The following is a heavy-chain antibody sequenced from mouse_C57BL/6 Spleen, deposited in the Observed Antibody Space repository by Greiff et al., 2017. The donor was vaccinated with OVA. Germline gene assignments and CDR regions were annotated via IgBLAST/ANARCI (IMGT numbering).Heavy chain of an antibody. CDR3: ARAEYSRHWYFDV. V-gene: IGHV1-53*01. D-gene: IGHD2-5*01. J-gene: IGHJ1*03. Sequence: VQLQQPGTELVKPGASVKLSCKASGYTFTSYWMHWVKQRPGQGLEWIGNINPSNGGTNYNEKFKGKATLTVDKSSSTAYMQLSSLTSEDSAVYYCARAEYSRHWYFDVWGTGTTVTVSS. CDR2: INPSNGGT. CDR1: GYTFTSYW.